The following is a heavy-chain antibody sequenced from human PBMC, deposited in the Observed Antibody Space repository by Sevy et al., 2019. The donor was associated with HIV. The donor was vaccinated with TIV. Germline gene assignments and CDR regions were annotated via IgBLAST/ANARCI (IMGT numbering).Heavy chain of an antibody. CDR2: FDPEDGET. D-gene: IGHD3-22*01. Sequence: ASVKVSCKVSGYTLTELSMHWVRQAPGKGLEWMGGFDPEDGETIYAEKFQGRVTMTEDTSTDTAYMELSSLRSEDTAVYYCATPVGSYYDSSGYYYSDYWGQGTLVTVSS. V-gene: IGHV1-24*01. CDR1: GYTLTELS. J-gene: IGHJ4*02. CDR3: ATPVGSYYDSSGYYYSDY.